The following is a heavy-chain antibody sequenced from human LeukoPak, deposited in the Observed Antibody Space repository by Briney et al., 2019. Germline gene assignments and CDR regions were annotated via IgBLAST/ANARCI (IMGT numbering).Heavy chain of an antibody. CDR2: ISAYNGNT. V-gene: IGHV1-18*01. Sequence: ASVKVSCKASGYTFTSYGISWVRQAPGQGLEWMGWISAYNGNTNYAQKLQGRVTMTTDTSTSTAYMELRSLRSDATAVYYCARDFFPMVRGVIIPEGWFDPWGQGTLVTVSS. D-gene: IGHD3-10*01. CDR1: GYTFTSYG. CDR3: ARDFFPMVRGVIIPEGWFDP. J-gene: IGHJ5*02.